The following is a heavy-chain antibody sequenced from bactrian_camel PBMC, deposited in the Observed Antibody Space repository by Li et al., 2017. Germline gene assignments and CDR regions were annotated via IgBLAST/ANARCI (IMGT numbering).Heavy chain of an antibody. J-gene: IGHJ6*01. Sequence: DVQLVESGGGSVQAGGSLRLSCDASGIEYRSRCMGWFRQTFGNERVRVASISTRGGEIYYDDSVKGRFTIAKGQAKHTLYLQMNSLKPDDTATYYCAARFQGGFGYGGLCTDVPGDFPFWGQGTQVTVS. CDR3: AARFQGGFGYGGLCTDVPGDFPF. CDR1: GIEYRSRC. D-gene: IGHD5*01. V-gene: IGHV3S31*01. CDR2: ISTRGGEI.